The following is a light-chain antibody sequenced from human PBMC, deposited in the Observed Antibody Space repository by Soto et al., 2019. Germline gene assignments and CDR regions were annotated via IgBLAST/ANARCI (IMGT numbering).Light chain of an antibody. CDR3: QQYHNWPPT. Sequence: EIVMTQSPATLSVAPGGRATLSCRASQTISGTLAWYQQKPGRAPRLLIHGASTRATGIPARFSGSGSGTEFTLTISSLQSEDLAVYFCQQYHNWPPTFGQGTKVDI. J-gene: IGKJ1*01. V-gene: IGKV3-15*01. CDR1: QTISGT. CDR2: GAS.